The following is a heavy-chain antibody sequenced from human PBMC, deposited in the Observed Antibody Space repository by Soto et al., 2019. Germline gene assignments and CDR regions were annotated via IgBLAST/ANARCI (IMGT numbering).Heavy chain of an antibody. CDR1: GFTFSDYY. CDR2: ISSSSSYT. Sequence: PGGSLRLSCAASGFTFSDYYMSWIRQAPGKGLEWVSYISSSSSYTNYADSVKGRFTISRDNAKNSLYLQMNSLRAEGTAVYYCARGGGTGDPFDYWGQGTLVTVSS. J-gene: IGHJ4*02. CDR3: ARGGGTGDPFDY. V-gene: IGHV3-11*06. D-gene: IGHD4-17*01.